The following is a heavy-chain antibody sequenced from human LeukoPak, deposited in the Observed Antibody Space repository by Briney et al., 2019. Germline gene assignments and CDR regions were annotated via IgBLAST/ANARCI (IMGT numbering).Heavy chain of an antibody. CDR3: AKETTPIYGSGSYYGASDI. CDR2: ISGSGGST. Sequence: GGSLRLSCAASGFTFSSCAMSWVRQAPGKGLEWVSAISGSGGSTYYADSVKGRFTISRDNSKNTLYLQMNSLRAEDTAVYYCAKETTPIYGSGSYYGASDIWGQGTMVTVSS. D-gene: IGHD3-10*01. J-gene: IGHJ3*02. CDR1: GFTFSSCA. V-gene: IGHV3-23*01.